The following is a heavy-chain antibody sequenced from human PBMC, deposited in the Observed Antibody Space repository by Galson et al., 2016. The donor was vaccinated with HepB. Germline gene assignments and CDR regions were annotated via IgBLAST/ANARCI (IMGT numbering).Heavy chain of an antibody. CDR2: IIPIFGST. J-gene: IGHJ4*02. V-gene: IGHV1-69*13. D-gene: IGHD5-18*01. CDR3: AGGRGYSYGNFDY. Sequence: SVKVSCKASGGTFNSYGFNWVRQAPGQGLEWVGGIIPIFGSTNYAQKFQGRVTITADESTSTAYMELSSLRSEDTAVFYCAGGRGYSYGNFDYWGQGTLVTVSS. CDR1: GGTFNSYG.